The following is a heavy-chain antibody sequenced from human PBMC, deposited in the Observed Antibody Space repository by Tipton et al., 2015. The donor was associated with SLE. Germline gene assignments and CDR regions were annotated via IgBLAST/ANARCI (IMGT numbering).Heavy chain of an antibody. CDR1: GGSISSGNYY. D-gene: IGHD2-15*01. CDR3: ARGSVVADDF. V-gene: IGHV4-61*01. CDR2: MHISGTA. J-gene: IGHJ4*02. Sequence: TLSLTCTVSGGSISSGNYYWTWIRQHPGKGLEWIGRMHISGTANYNPSLKSRVTMSFDTSKNQLSLKLTSVTAADTAVYYCARGSVVADDFWGQGTLVTVSS.